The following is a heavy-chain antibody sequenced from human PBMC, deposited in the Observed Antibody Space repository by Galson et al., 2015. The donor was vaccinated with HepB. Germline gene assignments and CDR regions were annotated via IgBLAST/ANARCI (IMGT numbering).Heavy chain of an antibody. V-gene: IGHV3-23*01. Sequence: SLRLSCAASGFTFSSYAMSWVRQAPGKGLEWVSAISSSGGSTYYADSVKGRFTISRDNSKNTLYLQMNSLRAEDTAVYYCAKAPGIRFLEWLSAGQVDYWGQGTLVTVSS. CDR2: ISSSGGST. D-gene: IGHD3-3*01. CDR3: AKAPGIRFLEWLSAGQVDY. CDR1: GFTFSSYA. J-gene: IGHJ4*02.